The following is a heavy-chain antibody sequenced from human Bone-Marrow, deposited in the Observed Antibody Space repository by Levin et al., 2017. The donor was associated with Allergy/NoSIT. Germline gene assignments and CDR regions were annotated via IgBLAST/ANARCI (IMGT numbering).Heavy chain of an antibody. J-gene: IGHJ4*02. CDR3: ARCGGYDWAKT. D-gene: IGHD5-12*01. V-gene: IGHV4-38-2*02. CDR2: IYHSGST. Sequence: SETLSLTCTVSGYSISSGYYWGWIRQPPGKGLEWIGSIYHSGSTYYNPSLKSRVTISVDTSKNQFSLKLSSVTAADTAVYYCARCGGYDWAKTWGQGTLVTVSS. CDR1: GYSISSGYY.